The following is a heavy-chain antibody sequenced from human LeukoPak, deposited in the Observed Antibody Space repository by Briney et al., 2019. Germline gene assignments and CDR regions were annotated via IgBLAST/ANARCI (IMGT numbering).Heavy chain of an antibody. D-gene: IGHD5-18*01. CDR1: GYSFTSYW. J-gene: IGHJ4*02. CDR3: ARVHTANGWAFDY. V-gene: IGHV5-51*01. Sequence: GESLKISCKGSGYSFTSYWTGWVRQMPGKGLEWMGIIYPGDSDTRYSPSFQGQVTISADKSISTAYLQWSSLKASDTAMYYCARVHTANGWAFDYWGQGTLVTVSS. CDR2: IYPGDSDT.